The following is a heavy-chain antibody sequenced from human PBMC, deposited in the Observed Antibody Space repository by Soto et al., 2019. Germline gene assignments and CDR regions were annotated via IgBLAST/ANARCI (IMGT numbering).Heavy chain of an antibody. J-gene: IGHJ6*03. CDR2: IYPGDSDT. D-gene: IGHD2-2*01. V-gene: IGHV5-51*01. CDR3: ARLLSVVPAAIDYMDV. Sequence: PGESLQVSCKGSGYSFTSYCIGWVRQMPGKGLEWMGIIYPGDSDTRYSPSFQGQVTISADKSISTAYLQWSSLKASDTAMYYCARLLSVVPAAIDYMDVWGKGTTVTVSS. CDR1: GYSFTSYC.